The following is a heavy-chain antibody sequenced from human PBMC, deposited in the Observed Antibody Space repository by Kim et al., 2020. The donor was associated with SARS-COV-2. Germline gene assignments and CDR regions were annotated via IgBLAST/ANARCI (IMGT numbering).Heavy chain of an antibody. J-gene: IGHJ5*02. Sequence: SETLSLTCTVSGGSISSSSYYWGWIRQPPGKGLEWIGSIYYSGSTYYNPSLKSRVTISVDTSKNQFSLKLSSVTAADTAVYYCARHSTNLIQRRWFDPWGQGTLVTVSS. CDR1: GGSISSSSYY. CDR3: ARHSTNLIQRRWFDP. V-gene: IGHV4-39*01. D-gene: IGHD1-1*01. CDR2: IYYSGST.